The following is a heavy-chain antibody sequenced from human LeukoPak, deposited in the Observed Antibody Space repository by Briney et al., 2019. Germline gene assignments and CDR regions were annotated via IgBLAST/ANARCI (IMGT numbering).Heavy chain of an antibody. V-gene: IGHV3-23*01. CDR1: GFTFSRSA. CDR3: VKGRISEDGLDF. D-gene: IGHD6-13*01. Sequence: GGSLRLSCVASGFTFSRSAMTWVRQTPGKGLDWVSSISSSGNTYYADSVTGRFTISRDNSKNMLYLQMNSLRAEDTAVYYCVKGRISEDGLDFWGQGTLVTVSS. CDR2: ISSSGNT. J-gene: IGHJ4*02.